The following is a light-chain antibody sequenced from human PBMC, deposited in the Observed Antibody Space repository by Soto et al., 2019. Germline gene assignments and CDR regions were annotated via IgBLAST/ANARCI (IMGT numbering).Light chain of an antibody. J-gene: IGKJ2*01. CDR2: GAS. CDR3: QKYGRLHAT. Sequence: EIVLTQSPGTLSLSPGERATLSCRASQSVTNGYLAWYQQKPGQAPRLLIHGASNRATGTPDRFIGSGSGTDLTRTISRLEPEDFAVYHCQKYGRLHATVGQGSKLEIK. V-gene: IGKV3-20*01. CDR1: QSVTNGY.